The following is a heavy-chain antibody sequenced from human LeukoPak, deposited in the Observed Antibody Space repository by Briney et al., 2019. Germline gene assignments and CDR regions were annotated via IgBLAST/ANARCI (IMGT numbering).Heavy chain of an antibody. V-gene: IGHV4-39*02. CDR3: ARIYSIAGYCSSSTCYRGYSWFDP. CDR2: IYQTGSA. D-gene: IGHD2-2*02. CDR1: GGSITGISYY. J-gene: IGHJ5*02. Sequence: SETLSLTCTVSGGSITGISYYWDWLRQPPGKELEWIGRIYQTGSADYNPSLKSRVTMSVDTSKNHFSLRLRSVTAADTAVYYCARIYSIAGYCSSSTCYRGYSWFDPWGQGALVIVSS.